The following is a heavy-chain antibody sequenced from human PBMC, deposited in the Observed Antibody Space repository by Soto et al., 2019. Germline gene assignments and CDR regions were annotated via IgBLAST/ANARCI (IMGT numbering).Heavy chain of an antibody. Sequence: GGSLRLSCAASGFTFSSYWMSWVRQAPRKGQERVANIKQDGSEKYYVDSGKGRFTISRDNAKNSLYQQMNSLRAEDTAVYYCARDLSYDILTGYYTAGADYYYGMDVWGQGTTVTVSS. D-gene: IGHD3-9*01. CDR2: IKQDGSEK. CDR3: ARDLSYDILTGYYTAGADYYYGMDV. V-gene: IGHV3-7*05. CDR1: GFTFSSYW. J-gene: IGHJ6*02.